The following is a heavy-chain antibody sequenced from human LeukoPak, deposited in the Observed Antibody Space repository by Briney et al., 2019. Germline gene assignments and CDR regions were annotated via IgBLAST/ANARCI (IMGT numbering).Heavy chain of an antibody. CDR3: ARGKNNYFDY. CDR2: INHSGST. V-gene: IGHV4-34*01. J-gene: IGHJ4*02. Sequence: KPSGTLSLTCAVYGGSFSGYYWSWIRQPPGKGLEWIGEINHSGSTNYNPSLKSRVTISVDTSKNQFSLKLSSVTAADTAVYYCARGKNNYFDYWGQGTLVTVSS. CDR1: GGSFSGYY.